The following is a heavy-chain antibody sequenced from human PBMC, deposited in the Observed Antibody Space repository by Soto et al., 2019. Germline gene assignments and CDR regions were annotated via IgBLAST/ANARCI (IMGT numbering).Heavy chain of an antibody. CDR2: INPNSGGT. V-gene: IGHV1-2*04. J-gene: IGHJ4*02. CDR1: GYTFTGHY. CDR3: ARGRSYLYYFDY. Sequence: ASVKVSCKASGYTFTGHYMHWVRQAPGQGLEWMGWINPNSGGTNYVQKFQGWVTMNRDTSISTAYMELSRLRSDYTAVYYCARGRSYLYYFDYWGQGTLVTVSS. D-gene: IGHD3-10*01.